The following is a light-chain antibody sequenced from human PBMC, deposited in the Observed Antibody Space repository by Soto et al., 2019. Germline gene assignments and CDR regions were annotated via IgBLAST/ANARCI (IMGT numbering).Light chain of an antibody. CDR1: QSMGSN. CDR3: HQYVSWT. V-gene: IGKV3-15*01. Sequence: EVTMSISPDSLSVSQGERATLSCRASQSMGSNLAWYQQKPGQAPRLLIYGASTRATGIPARFSGSGSGTDFTRSISRVEPDVRAVYYGHQYVSWTFGQGTKV. J-gene: IGKJ1*01. CDR2: GAS.